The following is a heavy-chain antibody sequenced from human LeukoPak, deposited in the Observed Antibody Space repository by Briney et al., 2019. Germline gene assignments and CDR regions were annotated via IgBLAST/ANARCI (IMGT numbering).Heavy chain of an antibody. D-gene: IGHD3-3*01. Sequence: GGSLRLSCAASGFTFSSYAMSWVRQAPGKGLEWVSAISGSGGSTYYADSVKGRFTISRDNSKNTLYLQMNSPRAEDTAVYYCAKLPRSGYFYFDYWGQGTLVTVSS. CDR1: GFTFSSYA. CDR2: ISGSGGST. J-gene: IGHJ4*02. V-gene: IGHV3-23*01. CDR3: AKLPRSGYFYFDY.